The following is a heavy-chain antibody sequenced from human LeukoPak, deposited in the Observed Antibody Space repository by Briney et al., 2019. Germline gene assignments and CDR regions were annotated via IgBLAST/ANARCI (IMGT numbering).Heavy chain of an antibody. CDR3: ARDTPGITMVRGVSDY. CDR2: INPNSGGT. J-gene: IGHJ4*02. Sequence: EASVKVSCKASGYTFTGYYMHWVRQAPGQGLEWMGWINPNSGGTNYAQKLQGRVTMTTDTSTSTAYMELRSLRSDDTAVYYCARDTPGITMVRGVSDYWGQGTLVTVSS. D-gene: IGHD3-10*01. CDR1: GYTFTGYY. V-gene: IGHV1-2*02.